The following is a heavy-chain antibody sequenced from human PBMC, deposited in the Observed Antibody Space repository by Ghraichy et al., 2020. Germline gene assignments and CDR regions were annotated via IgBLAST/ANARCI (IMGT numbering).Heavy chain of an antibody. V-gene: IGHV3-48*04. D-gene: IGHD2-21*01. CDR1: GFSFSSYD. CDR2: ISSGSKNI. Sequence: LSLTCAASGFSFSSYDMDWVRQAPRKGLEWVAHISSGSKNIFYSDSVKGRFTISRDNAKNSLYLQMNSLRAEDAAVYFCARAWGVVSFYYYYGLDVWGQGTTVTVSS. J-gene: IGHJ6*02. CDR3: ARAWGVVSFYYYYGLDV.